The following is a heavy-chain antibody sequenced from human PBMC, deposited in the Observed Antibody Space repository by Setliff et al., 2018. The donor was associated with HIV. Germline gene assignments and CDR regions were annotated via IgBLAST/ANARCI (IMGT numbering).Heavy chain of an antibody. CDR3: ASEAWTSYRSSSGYYYYYMDV. CDR1: GETIRNGFYY. CDR2: IYYSGST. D-gene: IGHD6-6*01. J-gene: IGHJ6*03. V-gene: IGHV4-39*07. Sequence: SETLSLTCTVSGETIRNGFYYWHWMRQPPGKGLEWIGSIYYSGSTHYKSSLKSRVTMSVDTTKNQFSLKLSSVTAADTAVYYCASEAWTSYRSSSGYYYYYMDVWGKGTTVTV.